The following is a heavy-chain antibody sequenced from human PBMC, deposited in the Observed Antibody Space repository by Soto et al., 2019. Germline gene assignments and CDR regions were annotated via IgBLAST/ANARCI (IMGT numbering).Heavy chain of an antibody. CDR2: IYTSGST. J-gene: IGHJ4*02. Sequence: QVQLQESGPGLVKPSETLSLTCTVSGGSISSYYWSWIRQSAGKGLEWIGRIYTSGSTNYNPSLKSRVTMSVDTSKNQFSLKLSSVTAADTAVYYCARGRKGAATPCSLDYWGQGTLVTVSS. D-gene: IGHD2-15*01. CDR1: GGSISSYY. CDR3: ARGRKGAATPCSLDY. V-gene: IGHV4-4*07.